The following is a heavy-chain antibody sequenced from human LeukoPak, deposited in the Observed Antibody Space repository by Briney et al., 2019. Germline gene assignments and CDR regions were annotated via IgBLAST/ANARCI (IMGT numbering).Heavy chain of an antibody. D-gene: IGHD2-15*01. J-gene: IGHJ5*02. CDR3: ARVNHVYCSTAACFRAGWFDP. V-gene: IGHV4-30-4*01. Sequence: PSLTLSLTCIVSGGSIGRGDYFWTWIRQPPGKGLEWIGYISYSGSAHYNPSLKSRLTISIDRSKTQFSLSLTSVTAADTAVYYCARVNHVYCSTAACFRAGWFDPWGQGTLVTVSS. CDR2: ISYSGSA. CDR1: GGSIGRGDYF.